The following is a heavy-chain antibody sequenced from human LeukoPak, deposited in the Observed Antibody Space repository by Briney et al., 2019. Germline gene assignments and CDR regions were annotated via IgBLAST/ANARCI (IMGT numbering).Heavy chain of an antibody. D-gene: IGHD2-21*02. CDR1: GFTFSSYN. V-gene: IGHV3-48*01. CDR2: ISSSSSTI. J-gene: IGHJ3*02. CDR3: ARRPYCGGDCYSLDAFDI. Sequence: GGSLRLSCAASGFTFSSYNLNWVRQAPGKGLEWISYISSSSSTIFYADSVKGRFTISRDNAKNSLYLQINSLRAEDSAVYYCARRPYCGGDCYSLDAFDIWGQGTMVTVSS.